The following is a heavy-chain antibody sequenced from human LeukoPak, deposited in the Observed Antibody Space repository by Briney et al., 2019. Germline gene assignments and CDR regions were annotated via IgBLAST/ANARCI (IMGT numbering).Heavy chain of an antibody. CDR1: GFTFSNYG. CDR3: AKDRVVPAASQYYFDY. Sequence: GGSLRLSCAASGFTFSNYGMHWVRQAPGKGLEWVAFIRYDGSNKYYADSVKGRFTISRDNSKNTLYLQMNSLRAEDTAVYYCAKDRVVPAASQYYFDYWGQGTLVTVSS. D-gene: IGHD2-2*01. V-gene: IGHV3-30*02. J-gene: IGHJ4*02. CDR2: IRYDGSNK.